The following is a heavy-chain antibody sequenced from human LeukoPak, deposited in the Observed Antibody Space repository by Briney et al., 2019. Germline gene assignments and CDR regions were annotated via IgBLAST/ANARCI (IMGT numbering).Heavy chain of an antibody. CDR3: ARLLSGFLLY. CDR2: IYYSGST. CDR1: GGSISSSSYY. Sequence: SETLSLTCTVSGGSISSSSYYWGWIRQPPGKGLEWIGSIYYSGSTYYNPSLKSRVTISVDTSKNQFSLNLNSVTAADTAVYYCARLLSGFLLYWGQGTLVTVSS. D-gene: IGHD2-15*01. V-gene: IGHV4-39*07. J-gene: IGHJ4*02.